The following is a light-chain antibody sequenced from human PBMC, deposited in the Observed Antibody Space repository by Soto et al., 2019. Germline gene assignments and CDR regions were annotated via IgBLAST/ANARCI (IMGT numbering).Light chain of an antibody. V-gene: IGLV4-69*01. J-gene: IGLJ2*01. CDR3: QTWGTGIVV. CDR1: SGHSSYA. CDR2: FNSDGSH. Sequence: QPVLTQSPSASASLGASVKLTCTLSSGHSSYAIAWHQQQPEKGPRYLMKFNSDGSHSKGDGIPDRFSGSSSGAERYLTISRRQSEDEADYYCQTWGTGIVVFGGGTQLTVL.